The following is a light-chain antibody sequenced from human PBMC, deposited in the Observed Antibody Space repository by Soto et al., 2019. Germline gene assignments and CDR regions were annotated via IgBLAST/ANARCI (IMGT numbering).Light chain of an antibody. V-gene: IGKV3-11*01. CDR1: QSISSY. CDR2: DAS. CDR3: HQRRTWPFT. J-gene: IGKJ3*01. Sequence: EIVLTQSPATLSLSPGERATLSCRASQSISSYLAWYQQKPDQAPRLLIYDASNRATGIPARFSGSGSGTDFTLTISSLEPEDFAVYYCHQRRTWPFTFCPETKVDIK.